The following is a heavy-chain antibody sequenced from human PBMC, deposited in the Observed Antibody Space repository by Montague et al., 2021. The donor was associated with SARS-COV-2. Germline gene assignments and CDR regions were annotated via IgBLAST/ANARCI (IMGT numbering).Heavy chain of an antibody. V-gene: IGHV2-70*01. D-gene: IGHD3-9*01. CDR3: ARISYDILTGYYYGMDV. CDR2: IDWDDDK. Sequence: PALVKPTQTLTLTCTFSGFSLSTSGMCVSWIRQPPGKALEWLALIDWDDDKYYSTSLKTRPTISKDTSKNQVVLTMTNMDPVDTATYYCARISYDILTGYYYGMDVWGPGTTVTVSS. CDR1: GFSLSTSGMC. J-gene: IGHJ6*02.